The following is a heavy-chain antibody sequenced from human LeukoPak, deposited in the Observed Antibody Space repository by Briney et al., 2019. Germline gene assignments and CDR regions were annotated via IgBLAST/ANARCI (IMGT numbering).Heavy chain of an antibody. CDR3: ARGGMSTYYDSGGYYSY. Sequence: SETLSLTCTVSGSSITNYYWSWIRQPPGKGLEWIGYVSYSGETNFNPSLRSRVTMSVDTSKNHISLKLSSVSAADTAVYYCARGGMSTYYDSGGYYSYWGQGTLVTVSS. J-gene: IGHJ4*02. D-gene: IGHD3-22*01. CDR1: GSSITNYY. V-gene: IGHV4-59*01. CDR2: VSYSGET.